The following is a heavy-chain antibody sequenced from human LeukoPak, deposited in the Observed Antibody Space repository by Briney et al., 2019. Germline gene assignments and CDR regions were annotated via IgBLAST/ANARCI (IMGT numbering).Heavy chain of an antibody. CDR1: GGSISSGDYS. Sequence: SETLSLTCAVSGGSISSGDYSWSWIRQPPGKGLEWIGYIYHSDSTDFNPSLKSRVTISVDRSKNQFSLNLSSVTAADTAVYYCARGGALARDAFDIWGQGTMVTVSS. J-gene: IGHJ3*02. V-gene: IGHV4-30-2*01. CDR3: ARGGALARDAFDI. D-gene: IGHD3-16*01. CDR2: IYHSDST.